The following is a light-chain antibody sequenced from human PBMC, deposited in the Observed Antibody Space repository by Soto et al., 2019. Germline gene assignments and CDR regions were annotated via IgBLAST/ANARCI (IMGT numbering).Light chain of an antibody. CDR3: SSYTSSSTLVV. J-gene: IGLJ2*01. CDR2: DVS. V-gene: IGLV2-14*01. Sequence: QSALTQPASVSGSPGQTITISCTGTSSDVGGYNSVSWYQQHPGKAPKLMIYDVSNRPSGVSNRFSGYKSGNTASLTISGLQAEDEADYYCSSYTSSSTLVVFGGGTKLTVL. CDR1: SSDVGGYNS.